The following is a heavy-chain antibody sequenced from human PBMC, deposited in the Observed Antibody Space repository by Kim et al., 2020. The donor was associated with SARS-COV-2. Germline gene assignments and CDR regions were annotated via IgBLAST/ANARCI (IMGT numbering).Heavy chain of an antibody. J-gene: IGHJ4*02. CDR3: VREGGSVTVDY. D-gene: IGHD4-17*01. CDR2: ISYDGSNK. Sequence: GGSLRLSCEASGFTFSNHAMHWVRQAPGKGLEWVAVISYDGSNKYYADSVKGRFTISRDNSENTLYLQMNSLRAEDTAVYYCVREGGSVTVDYWGQGTLVTVSS. V-gene: IGHV3-30*04. CDR1: GFTFSNHA.